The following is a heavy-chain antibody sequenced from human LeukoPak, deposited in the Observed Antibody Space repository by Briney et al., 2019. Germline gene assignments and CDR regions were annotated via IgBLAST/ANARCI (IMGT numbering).Heavy chain of an antibody. J-gene: IGHJ4*02. Sequence: PGGSLRLSCAASGFTFSSYNVNWVRQAPGKGLEWVAYISSSSSPIYYADSVKGRFTISRDNANNSVFLQMNSLRDEDTAVYYCARDDSGKVGATGTFDSWGQGTLVTVSS. CDR3: ARDDSGKVGATGTFDS. V-gene: IGHV3-48*02. CDR2: ISSSSSPI. D-gene: IGHD1-26*01. CDR1: GFTFSSYN.